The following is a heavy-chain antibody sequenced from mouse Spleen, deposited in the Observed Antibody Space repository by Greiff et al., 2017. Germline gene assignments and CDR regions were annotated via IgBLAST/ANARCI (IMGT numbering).Heavy chain of an antibody. CDR1: GFTFSSYA. J-gene: IGHJ4*01. Sequence: EVHLVESGGGLVKPGGSLKLSCAASGFTFSSYAMSWVRQTPEKRLEWVAAINSNGGSTYYPDTVKDRFTISRDNAKNTLYLQMSSLRSEDTALYYCARILLLLRWLDPYYYAMDYWGQGTSVTVSS. CDR3: ARILLLLRWLDPYYYAMDY. V-gene: IGHV5-6-2*01. D-gene: IGHD1-1*01. CDR2: INSNGGST.